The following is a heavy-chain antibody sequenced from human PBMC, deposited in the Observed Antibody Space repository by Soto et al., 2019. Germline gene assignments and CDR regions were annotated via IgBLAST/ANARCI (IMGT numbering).Heavy chain of an antibody. CDR2: ISGNGENT. J-gene: IGHJ6*02. V-gene: IGHV3-23*01. CDR3: AKDRLYSSLWFPHPLYGMDV. D-gene: IGHD6-19*01. CDR1: GFIFRSHA. Sequence: GGSLRLSCGASGFIFRSHAISWVRQAPGKGLEWISTISGNGENTYYADSVKGQLTISRDNSKNTVYLQMNNLRVEDTAVYYCAKDRLYSSLWFPHPLYGMDVWGQGATVTVSS.